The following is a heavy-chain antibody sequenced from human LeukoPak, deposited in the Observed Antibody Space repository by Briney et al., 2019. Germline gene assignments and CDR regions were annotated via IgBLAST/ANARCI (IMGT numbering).Heavy chain of an antibody. V-gene: IGHV1-46*01. CDR3: ARWEMLPTYYYGSGSFLRYGMDV. D-gene: IGHD3-10*01. Sequence: ASVKVSCKASGYTFTSYYMHWVRQAPGQGLEWMGVINPSGGSTSYAQKFQGRVTMTRDTSTSTVYMELSSLRSEDTAVYYCARWEMLPTYYYGSGSFLRYGMDVWGQGTTVTVSS. J-gene: IGHJ6*01. CDR1: GYTFTSYY. CDR2: INPSGGST.